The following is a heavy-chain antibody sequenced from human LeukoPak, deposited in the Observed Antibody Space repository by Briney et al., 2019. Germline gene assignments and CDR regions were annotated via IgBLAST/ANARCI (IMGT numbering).Heavy chain of an antibody. Sequence: SETLSLTCAVYGGSFSGYYWSWIRQPPGKGLEWIGEINHSGSTNYNPSLMSRVTISVDTSKNQFSLKLSSVTAADTAVYYCAGYRMVATFAFDYWGQGTLVTVSS. D-gene: IGHD5-12*01. J-gene: IGHJ4*02. CDR3: AGYRMVATFAFDY. CDR2: INHSGST. V-gene: IGHV4-34*01. CDR1: GGSFSGYY.